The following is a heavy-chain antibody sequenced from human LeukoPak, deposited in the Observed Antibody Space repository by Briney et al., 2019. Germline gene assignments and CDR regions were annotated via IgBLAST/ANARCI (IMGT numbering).Heavy chain of an antibody. CDR2: IGAAGDT. J-gene: IGHJ4*02. D-gene: IGHD1-26*01. V-gene: IGHV3-13*01. Sequence: PGGSLRLSCAASGFTFSSYDMHWVRQATGKGLEWVSAIGAAGDTYYPGSVKGRFTISRENAKNSLYLQMNSLRAGDTAVYYCARGVGGSYYDYWGQGTLVTVSS. CDR1: GFTFSSYD. CDR3: ARGVGGSYYDY.